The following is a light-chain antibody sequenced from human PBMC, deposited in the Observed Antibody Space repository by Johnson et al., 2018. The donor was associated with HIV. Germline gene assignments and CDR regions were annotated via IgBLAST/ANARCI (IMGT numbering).Light chain of an antibody. CDR2: END. CDR3: GTWDTSLSAGV. CDR1: SSNIGNNY. Sequence: TQPPSVSAAPGQKVTISCSGSSSNIGNNYVSWYQQLPGTAPKLLIYENDKRPSGIPDRFSGSKSGTSATLGITGLQTGDEADYYCGTWDTSLSAGVLRTGTRVTVL. V-gene: IGLV1-51*02. J-gene: IGLJ1*01.